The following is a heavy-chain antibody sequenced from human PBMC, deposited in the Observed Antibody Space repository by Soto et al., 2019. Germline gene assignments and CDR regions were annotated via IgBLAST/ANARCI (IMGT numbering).Heavy chain of an antibody. J-gene: IGHJ6*02. Sequence: QVQLVESGGGVVQPGRSLRLSCAASGFTFRSYAMHWGRQAPGKGRERVAVISYDGSNKYYADSVKCRFTIPRDNSRNTLYLTLNRLRADDTAVYYCASYPLDHGYSGDSHDGMDVWGQGTTVTVSS. CDR3: ASYPLDHGYSGDSHDGMDV. CDR2: ISYDGSNK. D-gene: IGHD5-12*01. CDR1: GFTFRSYA. V-gene: IGHV3-30-3*01.